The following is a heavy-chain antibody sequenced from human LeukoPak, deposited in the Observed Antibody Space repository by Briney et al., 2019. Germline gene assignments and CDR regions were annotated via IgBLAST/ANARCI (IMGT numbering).Heavy chain of an antibody. D-gene: IGHD2-2*01. CDR1: GFTFSSYW. CDR3: ARARRGSGYCSSTSCIFDP. V-gene: IGHV3-7*01. CDR2: IKQDGSEK. J-gene: IGHJ5*02. Sequence: PGGSLRLSCAASGFTFSSYWMSWVRQAPGKGLEWVANIKQDGSEKYYVDSVKGRFTISRDNTKNSLYLQMNSLRAEDTAVYYCARARRGSGYCSSTSCIFDPWGQGTLVTVSS.